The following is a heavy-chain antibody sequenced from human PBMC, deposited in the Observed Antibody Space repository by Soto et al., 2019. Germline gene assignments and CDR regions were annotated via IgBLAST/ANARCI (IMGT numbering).Heavy chain of an antibody. D-gene: IGHD2-2*01. CDR2: IWYDGGSE. CDR3: ARAHGPSLGSCLDL. J-gene: IGHJ5*02. V-gene: IGHV3-33*01. CDR1: GFTFSAYG. Sequence: QVQLVESGGGVVQPGRSRRLSCAASGFTFSAYGMHWVRQAPGEGLEWVAVIWYDGGSEYYADSVEGRFTVSRDNAKNTVYLHMDTLRGDDTAVYYCARAHGPSLGSCLDLWGQGTLVTVSA.